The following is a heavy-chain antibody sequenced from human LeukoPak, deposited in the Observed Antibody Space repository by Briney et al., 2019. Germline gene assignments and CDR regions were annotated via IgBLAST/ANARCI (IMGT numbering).Heavy chain of an antibody. CDR1: GFTVSSNY. CDR3: ARVPAPYAYHTSGYDS. Sequence: HPGGSLRLSCAASGFTVSSNYMSWVRQAPGKGLEWVSVIYSGGSTYYADSVKGRFTISRDNSKNTLYLQMNSLRAEDTAVYYCARVPAPYAYHTSGYDSWGQGTLVTVSS. J-gene: IGHJ4*02. D-gene: IGHD3-22*01. V-gene: IGHV3-53*01. CDR2: IYSGGST.